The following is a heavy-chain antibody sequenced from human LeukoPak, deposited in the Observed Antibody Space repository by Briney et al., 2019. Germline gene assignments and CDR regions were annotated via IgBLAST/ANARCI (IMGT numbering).Heavy chain of an antibody. D-gene: IGHD3-3*01. CDR1: GFTFSSYA. CDR3: AKSSNGYDFWSGYYPAVDYFDY. V-gene: IGHV3-23*01. J-gene: IGHJ4*02. CDR2: ISGSGGST. Sequence: GGSLRLSCAASGFTFSSYAMSWVRQARGKGVEWVSAISGSGGSTYYADSVKGRFTISRDNSKNTLYLQMNSLRAEDTAVYYCAKSSNGYDFWSGYYPAVDYFDYWGQGTLVTVSS.